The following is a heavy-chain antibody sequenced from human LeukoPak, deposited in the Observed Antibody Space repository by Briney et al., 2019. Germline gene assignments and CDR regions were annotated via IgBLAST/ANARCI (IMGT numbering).Heavy chain of an antibody. CDR3: ATFGLRAGDY. J-gene: IGHJ4*02. CDR1: GFTFSSYS. V-gene: IGHV3-23*01. D-gene: IGHD5-12*01. Sequence: PGGSLRLSCAASGFTFSSYSMNWVRQAPGKGLEWVSAISGSGGSTYYADSVKGRFTISRDNSKNTLYLQMNSLRAEDTAVYYCATFGLRAGDYWGQGTLVTVSS. CDR2: ISGSGGST.